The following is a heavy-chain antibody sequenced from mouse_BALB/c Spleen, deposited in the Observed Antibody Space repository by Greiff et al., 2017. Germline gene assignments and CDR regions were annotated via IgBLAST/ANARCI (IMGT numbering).Heavy chain of an antibody. CDR1: GYTFTSYY. Sequence: LVESGAELVKPGASVKLSCKASGYTFTSYYMYWVKQRPGQGLEWIGEINPSNGGTNFNEKFKSKATLTVDKSSSTAYMQLSSLTSEDSAVYYCTRPGSSPYYYAMDYWGQGTSVTVSS. CDR2: INPSNGGT. CDR3: TRPGSSPYYYAMDY. J-gene: IGHJ4*01. V-gene: IGHV1S81*02. D-gene: IGHD1-1*01.